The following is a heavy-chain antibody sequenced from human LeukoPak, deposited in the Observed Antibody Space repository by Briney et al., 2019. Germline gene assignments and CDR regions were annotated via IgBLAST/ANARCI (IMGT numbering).Heavy chain of an antibody. CDR3: ARAYCTNGVCYFSDTYYYYYGMDV. CDR2: INPSGGST. J-gene: IGHJ6*02. D-gene: IGHD2-8*01. Sequence: GASVKVSCKASGYTFTSYYMHWVRQAPGQGFEWMGIINPSGGSTSYAQKFQGRVTMTRDTSTSTVYMELSSLRSEDTAVYYCARAYCTNGVCYFSDTYYYYYGMDVWGQGTTVTVSS. CDR1: GYTFTSYY. V-gene: IGHV1-46*01.